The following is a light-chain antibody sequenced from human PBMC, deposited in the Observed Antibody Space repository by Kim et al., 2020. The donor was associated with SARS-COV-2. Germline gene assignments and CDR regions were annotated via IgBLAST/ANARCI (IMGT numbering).Light chain of an antibody. CDR2: WAS. CDR3: QQYYSTPPG. J-gene: IGKJ2*03. V-gene: IGKV4-1*01. CDR1: QTVVYNSNNKHY. Sequence: DIVMTQSPVSLAVSLGVRATLNCKSSQTVVYNSNNKHYVAWYQQKPGQAPKLLIYWASIRESGVSDRFSGSGSETDFTLTISSLQAEDVAVYYCQQYYSTPPGFGQETKLEI.